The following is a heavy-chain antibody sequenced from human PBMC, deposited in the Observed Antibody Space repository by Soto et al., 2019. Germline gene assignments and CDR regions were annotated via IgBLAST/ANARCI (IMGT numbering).Heavy chain of an antibody. V-gene: IGHV1-2*04. CDR3: ARDAKNYYYYYMDV. CDR2: INPNSGGT. Sequence: ASVKVSCKASGYTFTGYYMHWVRQAPGQGLEWMGWINPNSGGTNYAQKFQGWVTMTRDTSISTAYMELSRLRSDDTAVYYCARDAKNYYYYYMDVWGKGTTVTVSS. CDR1: GYTFTGYY. J-gene: IGHJ6*03.